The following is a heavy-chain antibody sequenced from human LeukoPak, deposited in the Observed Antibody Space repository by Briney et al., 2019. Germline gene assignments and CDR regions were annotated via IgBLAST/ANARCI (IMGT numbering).Heavy chain of an antibody. CDR3: ARGRARTEAYYGSGTAKINFDY. V-gene: IGHV1-18*01. CDR2: ISAYNGNT. CDR1: GYTFTSYG. J-gene: IGHJ4*02. D-gene: IGHD3-10*01. Sequence: ASVKVSCKASGYTFTSYGISWVRQAPGQGLEWMGWISAYNGNTNYAQKLQGRVTITTDTSTSTAYMELRSLRSDDTAVYYCARGRARTEAYYGSGTAKINFDYWGQGTLVTVSS.